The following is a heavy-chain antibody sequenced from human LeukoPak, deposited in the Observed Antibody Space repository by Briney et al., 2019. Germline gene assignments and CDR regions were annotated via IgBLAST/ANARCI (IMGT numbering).Heavy chain of an antibody. D-gene: IGHD3-10*01. V-gene: IGHV3-15*07. CDR3: GDYYHRGPYYP. Sequence: KTGGSLRLSCTASGGFTFSNVWMNWVRQAPGGGLEWVGRILSKADGGTTDYAAPVKGRFAISRDDSKNILYLDMNSLKTEDTAVYYCGDYYHRGPYYPWGQGTLVTVST. CDR1: GGFTFSNVW. CDR2: ILSKADGGTT. J-gene: IGHJ1*01.